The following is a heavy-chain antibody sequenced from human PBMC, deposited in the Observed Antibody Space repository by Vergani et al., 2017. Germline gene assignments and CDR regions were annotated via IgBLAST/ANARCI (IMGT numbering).Heavy chain of an antibody. Sequence: EVQLVESGGGLVQPGGSLRLSCSASGFTFSSYAMHWVRQAPGKGLEYVSAISSNGGSTYYADSVKGRFTISRDNSKNTLYLQMSSLRAEDTAVYYCVKGPYEYVWGSYRPYNWFDPWGQGTLVTVSS. CDR3: VKGPYEYVWGSYRPYNWFDP. D-gene: IGHD3-16*02. CDR2: ISSNGGST. CDR1: GFTFSSYA. J-gene: IGHJ5*02. V-gene: IGHV3-64D*06.